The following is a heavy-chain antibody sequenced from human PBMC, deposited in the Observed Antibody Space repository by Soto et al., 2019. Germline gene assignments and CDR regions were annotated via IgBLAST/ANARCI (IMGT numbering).Heavy chain of an antibody. CDR2: INPNSGGT. D-gene: IGHD3-10*01. Sequence: GASVKVSCKASGCTFTGYYMHWVRQAPGQGLEWMGWINPNSGGTNYAQKFQGRVTMTRDTSISTAYMELSRLRSDDTAVYYCARDTQELLWFGELSDYYYGMDVWGQGTTVTVSS. CDR3: ARDTQELLWFGELSDYYYGMDV. J-gene: IGHJ6*02. CDR1: GCTFTGYY. V-gene: IGHV1-2*02.